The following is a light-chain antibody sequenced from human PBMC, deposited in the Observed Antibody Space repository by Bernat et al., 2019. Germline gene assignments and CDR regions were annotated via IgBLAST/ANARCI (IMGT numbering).Light chain of an antibody. Sequence: AIRMTQSPSSFSASTGDRVTITCRASQGISSYLAWYQQKPGKAPKLLIYAASTLQSGVPSRFSGSGSGTDFTLTISCLQSEDFATYYCKQYYNYPWTFGQGTKVEIK. CDR2: AAS. V-gene: IGKV1-8*01. J-gene: IGKJ1*01. CDR3: KQYYNYPWT. CDR1: QGISSY.